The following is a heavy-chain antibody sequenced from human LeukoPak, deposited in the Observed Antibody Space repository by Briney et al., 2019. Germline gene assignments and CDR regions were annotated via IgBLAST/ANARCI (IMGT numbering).Heavy chain of an antibody. J-gene: IGHJ4*02. CDR3: AKRAFGGADF. CDR1: GSPFSTYA. CDR2: ISGGGGST. V-gene: IGHV3-23*01. Sequence: GGPLNLSCAASGSPFSTYAMSWVRRAPGKGREWASAISGGGGSTYYAASVKGRFTTSGKNSKNTWFLKWKALKAETPAVYTCAKRAFGGADFWGQGTLVTVSS. D-gene: IGHD3-16*01.